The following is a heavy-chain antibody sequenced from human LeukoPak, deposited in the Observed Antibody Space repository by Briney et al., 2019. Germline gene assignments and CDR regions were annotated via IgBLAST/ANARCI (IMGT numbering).Heavy chain of an antibody. CDR2: IYRGGST. V-gene: IGHV3-53*01. Sequence: AGGSLRLSCAASGFPVSSNYMSWVRQAPGKGLEWVSVIYRGGSTYYADSVKGRFTISRDNSENTLFLQMNSLRAEDTAMYYCARTPGTGHDGLDVWGQGTTVTVSS. CDR3: ARTPGTGHDGLDV. CDR1: GFPVSSNY. J-gene: IGHJ3*01. D-gene: IGHD2-8*02.